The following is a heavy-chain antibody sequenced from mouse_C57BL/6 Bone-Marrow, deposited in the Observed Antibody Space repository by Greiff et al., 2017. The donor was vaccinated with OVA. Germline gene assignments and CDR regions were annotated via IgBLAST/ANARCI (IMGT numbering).Heavy chain of an antibody. J-gene: IGHJ3*01. D-gene: IGHD2-4*01. V-gene: IGHV7-1*01. CDR2: SRNKANDYTT. Sequence: EVQLVESGGGLVQSGRSLILSCATSGFTFSDFYMEWVRQAPGKGLEWIAASRNKANDYTTEYSASVKGRFIVSRDTSQSILYLQMNALRAEDTAIYYCARDNYDYAWFAYWGQGTLVTVSA. CDR1: GFTFSDFY. CDR3: ARDNYDYAWFAY.